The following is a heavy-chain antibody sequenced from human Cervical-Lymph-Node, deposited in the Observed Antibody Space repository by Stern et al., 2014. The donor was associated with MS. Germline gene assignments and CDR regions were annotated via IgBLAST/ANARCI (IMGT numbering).Heavy chain of an antibody. J-gene: IGHJ4*02. Sequence: QVQLVQSGAEVKKPGASVKVSCKVSGSTLSEFSMHWVRQAPGKGLEWMGNFDPEDGEAIYAQRFQGRVTMTADTSTDTAYMELSSLRSEDTAVYYCATDYNYWGQGTLVTVSS. CDR2: FDPEDGEA. CDR1: GSTLSEFS. D-gene: IGHD4-11*01. CDR3: ATDYNY. V-gene: IGHV1-24*01.